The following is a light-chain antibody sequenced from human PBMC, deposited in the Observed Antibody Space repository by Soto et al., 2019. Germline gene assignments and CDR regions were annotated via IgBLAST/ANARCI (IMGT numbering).Light chain of an antibody. Sequence: EIVMTQSPATLSVSPGERATLSCRASQSVSGYLAWYQQKPGQAPRLLIYGASTRATGIPARFSGSGSGAEFTLTISSLQSEDFAVYYCQQYNNWPPRTFGQGTRWIS. V-gene: IGKV3-15*01. CDR1: QSVSGY. J-gene: IGKJ1*01. CDR3: QQYNNWPPRT. CDR2: GAS.